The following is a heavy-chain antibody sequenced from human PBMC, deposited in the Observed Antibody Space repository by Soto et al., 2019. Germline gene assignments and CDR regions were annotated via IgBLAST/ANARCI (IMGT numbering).Heavy chain of an antibody. CDR1: GGSISSSSYY. CDR2: IYYSGST. Sequence: QLQLQESGPGLVKPSETLSPTSTVPGGSISSSSYYWGGIRKPPGKGLGWIGGIYYSGSTYYNPSLKSRVTISVDTSKNQFSLKLSSVTAADTAVYYCARHQHGWFGELLSFDYWGQGTLVTVSS. V-gene: IGHV4-39*01. CDR3: ARHQHGWFGELLSFDY. D-gene: IGHD3-10*01. J-gene: IGHJ4*02.